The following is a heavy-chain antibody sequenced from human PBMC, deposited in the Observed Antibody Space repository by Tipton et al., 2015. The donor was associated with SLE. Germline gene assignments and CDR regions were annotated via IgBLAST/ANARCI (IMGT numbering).Heavy chain of an antibody. D-gene: IGHD2-8*01. CDR1: GGSISGYY. CDR2: IHDSGSS. V-gene: IGHV4-34*01. CDR3: ARGMLTWRGAIIGVDV. J-gene: IGHJ6*02. Sequence: TLSLTCTVSGGSISGYYWSWIRQSPGKGLEWIGDIHDSGSSNYNPSLKSRVTISVDPAKNQFSLKLTSVTAADTAVYYCARGMLTWRGAIIGVDVWGQGTSVNVSS.